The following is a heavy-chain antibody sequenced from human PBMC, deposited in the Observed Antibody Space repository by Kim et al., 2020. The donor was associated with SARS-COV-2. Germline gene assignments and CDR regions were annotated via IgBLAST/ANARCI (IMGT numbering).Heavy chain of an antibody. J-gene: IGHJ4*02. CDR3: ARTPSSLFTFGGVIVYFDY. V-gene: IGHV3-11*03. D-gene: IGHD3-16*02. Sequence: GRFTISRDNAKNPLYLQMNSLRAEDTAVYYCARTPSSLFTFGGVIVYFDYWGQGTLVTVSS.